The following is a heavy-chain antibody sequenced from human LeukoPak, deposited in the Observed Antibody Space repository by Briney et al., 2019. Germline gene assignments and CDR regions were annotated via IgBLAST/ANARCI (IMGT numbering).Heavy chain of an antibody. V-gene: IGHV1-69*05. J-gene: IGHJ6*03. CDR3: ASGSLGDGYGVGDYYQYMDV. CDR1: GGTFNSYA. D-gene: IGHD5-24*01. CDR2: IMPLFGTA. Sequence: GSSVEVSCKASGGTFNSYAISWVRQAPGQGLEWMGGIMPLFGTANYAQEFQGRVTFTTDESASTAYMEVSSLRSEDTAVYYCASGSLGDGYGVGDYYQYMDVWGKGTTVTVSS.